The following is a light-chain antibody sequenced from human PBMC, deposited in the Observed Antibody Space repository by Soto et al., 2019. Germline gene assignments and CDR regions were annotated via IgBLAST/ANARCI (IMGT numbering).Light chain of an antibody. CDR3: CSYNVRGTYV. CDR1: SSGVGGYNY. J-gene: IGLJ1*01. Sequence: SVMTQPASVSRSPGQSITISCTGTSSGVGGYNYISWYPQPPGKAPRLVFSAVSNRPSGVSNRFSGSKSGHTATLTISGLQDEEKADYSCCSYNVRGTYVFGPATKVTV. V-gene: IGLV2-14*01. CDR2: AVS.